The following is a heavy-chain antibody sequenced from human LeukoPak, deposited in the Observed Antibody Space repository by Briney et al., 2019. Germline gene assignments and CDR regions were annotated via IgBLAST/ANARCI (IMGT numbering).Heavy chain of an antibody. Sequence: ASVKVSCKASGYTFTNYDISWVRQATGQGLEWMGWSNTNSGNTGYAQKFQGRVTITRTTSINTAYMELRSLTSEDTAVYYCARAMCSSSSCFFDPWGQGTLVTVSS. D-gene: IGHD2-2*01. V-gene: IGHV1-8*03. J-gene: IGHJ5*02. CDR3: ARAMCSSSSCFFDP. CDR2: SNTNSGNT. CDR1: GYTFTNYD.